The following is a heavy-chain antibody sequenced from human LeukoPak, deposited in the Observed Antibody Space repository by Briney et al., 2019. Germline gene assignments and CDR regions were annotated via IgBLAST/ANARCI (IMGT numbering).Heavy chain of an antibody. CDR1: GFTFSSYA. CDR3: VCHRGYSYPQGGFDY. CDR2: ISGSGGST. J-gene: IGHJ4*02. V-gene: IGHV3-23*01. D-gene: IGHD5-18*01. Sequence: GGSLRLSCAASGFTFSSYAMSWVRQAPGKGLEWVSAISGSGGSTYYADSVKGRFTISRDNSKNTLYLQMNSLRSEDTAVYYCVCHRGYSYPQGGFDYWGQGTLVTVSS.